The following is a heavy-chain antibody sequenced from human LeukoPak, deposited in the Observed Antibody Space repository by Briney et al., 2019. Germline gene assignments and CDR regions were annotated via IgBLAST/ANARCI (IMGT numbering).Heavy chain of an antibody. J-gene: IGHJ4*02. CDR2: IYSGGST. Sequence: PGGSLRLSCAASGFTVSSNYMSWVRQAPGKGLEWVSVIYSGGSTYYADSVKGRFTISRDNAKNSLYLQMNSLRAEDTAVYYCARGDYGDYGPNDYWGQGTLVTVSS. V-gene: IGHV3-53*01. D-gene: IGHD4-17*01. CDR3: ARGDYGDYGPNDY. CDR1: GFTVSSNY.